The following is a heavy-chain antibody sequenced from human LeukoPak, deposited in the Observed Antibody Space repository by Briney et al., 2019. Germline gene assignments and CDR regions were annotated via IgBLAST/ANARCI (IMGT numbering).Heavy chain of an antibody. D-gene: IGHD6-13*01. Sequence: GGSLRLSCAASGFTFSSYSMNWVRQAPGKGLEWVSSISSSSSYIYYADSVKGRFTISRDYSKNTLYLQMNSLRAEDTAVYYCARGGQLALDYWGQGTLVTVSS. CDR3: ARGGQLALDY. J-gene: IGHJ4*02. V-gene: IGHV3-21*01. CDR2: ISSSSSYI. CDR1: GFTFSSYS.